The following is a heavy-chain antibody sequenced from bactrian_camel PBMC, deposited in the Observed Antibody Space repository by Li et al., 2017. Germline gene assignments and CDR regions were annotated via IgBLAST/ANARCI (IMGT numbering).Heavy chain of an antibody. Sequence: HVQLVESGGGSVQIGESLRLSCAISGFTSRAYFMGWFRQEPGKEREGVAAFGSDGSVAYADSVKGRFTISKDPADNILNLQMYSLETLDTGMYYCAADPFRMTGPQALGPMANHLTFWGQGTQVTVS. V-gene: IGHV3S55*01. CDR1: GFTSRAYF. D-gene: IGHD8*01. CDR3: AADPFRMTGPQALGPMANHLTF. CDR2: FGSDGSV. J-gene: IGHJ4*01.